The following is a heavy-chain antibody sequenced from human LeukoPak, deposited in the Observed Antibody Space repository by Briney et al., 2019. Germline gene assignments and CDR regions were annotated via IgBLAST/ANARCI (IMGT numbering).Heavy chain of an antibody. Sequence: VESLDISLKCPGYSFTNYLIDLVRQTPGKGLEWMGLIYPDYSRTRHRPSCQAHVTITADKSVSSAYLQWSTLNPSHSAMYYCASHLAVAGYLSFDLCGRGKLVTVSS. D-gene: IGHD6-19*01. J-gene: IGHJ2*01. V-gene: IGHV5-51*01. CDR1: GYSFTNYL. CDR2: IYPDYSRT. CDR3: ASHLAVAGYLSFDL.